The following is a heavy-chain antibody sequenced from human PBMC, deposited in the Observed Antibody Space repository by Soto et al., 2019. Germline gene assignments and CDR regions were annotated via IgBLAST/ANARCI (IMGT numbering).Heavy chain of an antibody. J-gene: IGHJ4*01. CDR3: ARDRGGDFPLDY. CDR2: ISSSTTYI. Sequence: EVQLVESGGGLVKPGGSLRLSCAGSGFSLGSYSMNWVRQAPGKGLEWVSSISSSTTYIYYADSVKGRFIISRDNAQNSMYLQMNSLRVEDTAVYYCARDRGGDFPLDYWGHGTLVTVSS. D-gene: IGHD3-16*01. CDR1: GFSLGSYS. V-gene: IGHV3-21*06.